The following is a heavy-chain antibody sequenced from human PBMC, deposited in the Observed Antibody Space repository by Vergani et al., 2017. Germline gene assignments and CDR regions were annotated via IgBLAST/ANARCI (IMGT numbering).Heavy chain of an antibody. CDR3: AIEGLGREYSTSFDN. V-gene: IGHV4-31*03. CDR1: GGSISSGGYY. D-gene: IGHD6-6*01. Sequence: QVQLQESGPGLVKPSQTLSLTCTVSGGSISSGGYYWSWIRQHPGKGLEWIGYIYYSGSTYYNPSLKSRVTISVDTSKNQFSLKLSSVTAADTAVYYCAIEGLGREYSTSFDNWGQGTLVTVSS. CDR2: IYYSGST. J-gene: IGHJ4*02.